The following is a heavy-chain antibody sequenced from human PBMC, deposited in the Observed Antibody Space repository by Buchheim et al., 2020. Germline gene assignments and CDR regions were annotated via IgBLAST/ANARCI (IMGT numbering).Heavy chain of an antibody. CDR3: ARVNSGSAPGRWLDA. CDR1: GYSFSSYG. J-gene: IGHJ5*02. CDR2: INTYNGFT. V-gene: IGHV1-18*01. Sequence: QSQVVQSGSEVKKPGASVTLSCKASGYSFSSYGITWVRRAPGQGLEWIGWINTYNGFTKYAQQFQGRVTLTTDRPTNTAYMELRSLRSDDTAVYHCARVNSGSAPGRWLDAWGQGTL. D-gene: IGHD1-26*01.